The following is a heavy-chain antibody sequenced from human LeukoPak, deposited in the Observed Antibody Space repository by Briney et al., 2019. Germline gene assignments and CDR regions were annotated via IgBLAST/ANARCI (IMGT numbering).Heavy chain of an antibody. CDR3: AKVFVRGGPYYFDY. CDR1: GFIFSTYI. CDR2: ISYDGSNK. D-gene: IGHD2-15*01. V-gene: IGHV3-30*18. J-gene: IGHJ4*02. Sequence: GGSLRLSCAASGFIFSTYIMHWVRQAPGKGLEWVAVISYDGSNKYYADSVKGRFTVSRDNSKNTLYLQMNSLRAEDTAVYYCAKVFVRGGPYYFDYWGQGTLVTVSS.